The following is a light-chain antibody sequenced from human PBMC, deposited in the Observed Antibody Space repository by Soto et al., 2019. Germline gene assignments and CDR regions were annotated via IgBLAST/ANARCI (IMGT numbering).Light chain of an antibody. CDR2: EVS. CDR1: SRDVGAYNY. J-gene: IGLJ2*01. Sequence: QSALTQPASVSGSPGQSITISCTGTSRDVGAYNYVSWYQQHPGSAPKLMIYEVSNRPSGVSNRFSGSKSGNTASLTISGLQAEDAADYYCSSYTNTNTPVVFGGGTKLTVL. V-gene: IGLV2-14*01. CDR3: SSYTNTNTPVV.